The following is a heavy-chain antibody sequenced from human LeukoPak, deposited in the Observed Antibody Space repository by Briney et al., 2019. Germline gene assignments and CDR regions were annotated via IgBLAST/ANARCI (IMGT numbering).Heavy chain of an antibody. Sequence: ASVKVSCKASGYTFTSYDINWVRQATGQGLEWMGWMNPNSGNTGYAQKFQGRVTMTRNTSISTAYMELSSLRSEDTAVYYCARGLFYPRFWPCYYYYYMDVWGKGTTVTVSS. CDR2: MNPNSGNT. CDR3: ARGLFYPRFWPCYYYYYMDV. D-gene: IGHD3-3*01. V-gene: IGHV1-8*01. CDR1: GYTFTSYD. J-gene: IGHJ6*03.